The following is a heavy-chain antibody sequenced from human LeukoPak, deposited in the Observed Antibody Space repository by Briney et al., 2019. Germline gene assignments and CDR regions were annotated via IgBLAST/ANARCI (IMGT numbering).Heavy chain of an antibody. J-gene: IGHJ5*02. D-gene: IGHD3-3*02. CDR2: ISGSGGST. CDR3: AKIPSISSGWFDP. CDR1: GFTFTSNA. Sequence: GGSLRLSCAASGFTFTSNAMSWVRQAPGKGLEWVSAISGSGGSTYYADSVKGRFTISRDNSKNTLYLQMNSLRAEDTAVYYCAKIPSISSGWFDPWGQGTLVTVSS. V-gene: IGHV3-23*01.